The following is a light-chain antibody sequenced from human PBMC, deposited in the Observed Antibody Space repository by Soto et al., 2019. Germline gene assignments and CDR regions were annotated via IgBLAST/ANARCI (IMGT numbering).Light chain of an antibody. J-gene: IGKJ4*02. CDR2: GAS. Sequence: EVVLTQSPGTLSLSPGERATLSCRASQAVSSILLAWYQQKPGQAPRLLIYGASRSATGIPDRLSGSGSGTYFTLSVRRLEAEDFAVYYCQPHGTSPMFGGGTKMEIK. CDR1: QAVSSIL. V-gene: IGKV3-20*01. CDR3: QPHGTSPM.